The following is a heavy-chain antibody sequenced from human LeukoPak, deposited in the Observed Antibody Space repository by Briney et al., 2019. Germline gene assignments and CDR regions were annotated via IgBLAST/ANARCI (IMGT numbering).Heavy chain of an antibody. CDR2: IIPIFGTA. J-gene: IGHJ4*02. CDR3: ARGYSYGYRGLGGNFDY. CDR1: GGTFSSYA. D-gene: IGHD5-18*01. V-gene: IGHV1-69*05. Sequence: ASVKVSCKASGGTFSSYAISWVRQAPGQGLEWMGGIIPIFGTANYAQKFQGRVTITTDESTSTAYMELSGLRSEDTAVYYCARGYSYGYRGLGGNFDYWGQGTLVTVSS.